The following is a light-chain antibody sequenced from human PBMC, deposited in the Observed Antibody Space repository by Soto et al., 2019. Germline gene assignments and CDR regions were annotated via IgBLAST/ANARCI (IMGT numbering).Light chain of an antibody. CDR2: DVS. CDR1: SSDVGAYNY. V-gene: IGLV2-11*01. J-gene: IGLJ1*01. Sequence: QSVLAQPRSVSGSPGQAVTISCTGTSSDVGAYNYVSWYQQHPGKAPRLMTYDVSKRPSGVPDRFSGSKYGNTASLTISGLQAEDEADYYCCSYADNYSYVFGTGTKVTVL. CDR3: CSYADNYSYV.